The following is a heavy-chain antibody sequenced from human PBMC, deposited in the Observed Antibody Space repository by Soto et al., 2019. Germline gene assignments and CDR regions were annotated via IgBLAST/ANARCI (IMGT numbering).Heavy chain of an antibody. CDR2: INSDGSRK. J-gene: IGHJ4*02. V-gene: IGHV3-74*01. CDR3: KTDVVVVPSSNGPRDY. Sequence: GSLRLSCAASGFNFSTYWMHWVRQLPGKGLVWVSRINSDGSRKTYADSVRGRFTVSRDNAKNTLYLQMNSLRDEDTAVYYCKTDVVVVPSSNGPRDYWGQGTLVTVSS. D-gene: IGHD2-2*01. CDR1: GFNFSTYW.